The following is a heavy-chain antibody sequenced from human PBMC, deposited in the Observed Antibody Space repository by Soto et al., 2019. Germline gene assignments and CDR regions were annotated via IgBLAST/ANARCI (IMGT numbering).Heavy chain of an antibody. D-gene: IGHD3-10*01. Sequence: GGSLRLSCSASGFTFSSYAMNWVRQAPGKGLEWVSGISSSGGSTYYADSVRGRFTISKDNSKNTLYLQMYSLRAEDTAVYYCAKSVADYYGSGTYYARIFDYWGQGTLVTVSS. J-gene: IGHJ4*02. CDR3: AKSVADYYGSGTYYARIFDY. CDR1: GFTFSSYA. V-gene: IGHV3-23*01. CDR2: ISSSGGST.